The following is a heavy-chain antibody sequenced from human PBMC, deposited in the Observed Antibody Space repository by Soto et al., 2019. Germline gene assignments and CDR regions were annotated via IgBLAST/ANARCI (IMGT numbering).Heavy chain of an antibody. Sequence: SETLSLTCTVSGVSISNGDYYWNWIRQTPGKGLEWIGYIYNGGPTYYNPSLESRLSLSVDTSGNQFSLRLRSVTAADTAIYYCARSLEYGIPFDKWGQGTSVTVYS. CDR2: IYNGGPT. CDR3: ARSLEYGIPFDK. J-gene: IGHJ4*02. D-gene: IGHD2-8*01. V-gene: IGHV4-30-4*01. CDR1: GVSISNGDYY.